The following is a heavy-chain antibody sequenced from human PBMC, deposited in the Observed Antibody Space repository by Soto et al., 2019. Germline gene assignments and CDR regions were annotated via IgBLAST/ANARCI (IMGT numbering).Heavy chain of an antibody. V-gene: IGHV1-18*01. Sequence: ASVKVSCKASGSTLAAYYMPWVRQAPGQGLEWMGWISAYNGNTNYAQKRQGRVTMTTDTSTSTAYMELRRLRSDDTAVYYCAIFFEITGTTGYFDYWGQGTLVTVPQ. J-gene: IGHJ4*02. D-gene: IGHD1-7*01. CDR3: AIFFEITGTTGYFDY. CDR1: GSTLAAYY. CDR2: ISAYNGNT.